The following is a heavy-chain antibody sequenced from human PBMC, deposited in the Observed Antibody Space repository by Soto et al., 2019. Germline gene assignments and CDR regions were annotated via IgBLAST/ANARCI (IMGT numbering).Heavy chain of an antibody. Sequence: GASVKVSCKASGYTFTSSDIQWVRQAPGQGPEWIAIIDLSSGSANYAQKFQVRVTITRDTPTSTAYMELSSLRSEDTAVYYCAADLDGALDYWC. J-gene: IGHJ4*01. CDR1: GYTFTSSD. CDR2: IDLSSGSA. CDR3: AADLDGALDY. V-gene: IGHV1-58*02.